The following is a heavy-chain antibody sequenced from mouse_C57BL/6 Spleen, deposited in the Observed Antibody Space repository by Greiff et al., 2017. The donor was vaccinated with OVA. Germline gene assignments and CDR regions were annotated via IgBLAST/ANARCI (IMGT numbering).Heavy chain of an antibody. J-gene: IGHJ2*01. V-gene: IGHV5-4*01. CDR3: ARDRGYFDC. D-gene: IGHD3-1*01. Sequence: EVKLVESGGGLVKPGGSLKLSCAASGFTFSSYAMSWVRQTPEKRLEWVATISDGGSYTYYPDNVKGRFTISRDNAKNNLYLQMSHLKSEDTAMYYCARDRGYFDCWGQGTTLTVSS. CDR1: GFTFSSYA. CDR2: ISDGGSYT.